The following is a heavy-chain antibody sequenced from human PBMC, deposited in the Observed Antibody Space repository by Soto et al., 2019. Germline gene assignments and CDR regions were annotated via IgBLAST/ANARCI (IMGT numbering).Heavy chain of an antibody. J-gene: IGHJ3*02. V-gene: IGHV4-59*08. CDR2: IYYSGST. Sequence: ASETLSLTCTVSGGSISSYYWSWIRQPPGKGLEWIGYIYYSGSTNYNPSLKSRVTISVDTSKNQFSLKLSSVTAADTDVYYCARRYSSAFDIWGQGTMVTVSS. D-gene: IGHD6-13*01. CDR1: GGSISSYY. CDR3: ARRYSSAFDI.